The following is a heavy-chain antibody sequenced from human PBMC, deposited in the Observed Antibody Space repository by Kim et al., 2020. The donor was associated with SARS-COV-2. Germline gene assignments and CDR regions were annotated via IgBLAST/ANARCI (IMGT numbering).Heavy chain of an antibody. V-gene: IGHV1-3*04. CDR1: GYIFNRYS. J-gene: IGHJ6*02. CDR2: MNTGNGAT. Sequence: ASVKVSCKASGYIFNRYSIDWVRQATGQRLEWMGWMNTGNGATEYSSKFQGRVTNTMDTSTSTAYMELSSLTSDDTAVYYCVREDYCVSVSGMDVCCQGT. CDR3: VREDYCVSVSGMDV. D-gene: IGHD3-10*01.